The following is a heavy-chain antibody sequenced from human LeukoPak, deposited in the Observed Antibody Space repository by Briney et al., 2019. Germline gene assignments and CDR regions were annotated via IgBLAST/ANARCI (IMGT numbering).Heavy chain of an antibody. J-gene: IGHJ6*03. CDR1: GFTVSSNY. CDR2: IYSGGST. CDR3: ARNLDYYYMDV. V-gene: IGHV3-66*02. Sequence: GGSLGLSCAASGFTVSSNYMSWVRQAPGKGLEWVSVIYSGGSTYYADSVKGRFTISRDNSKNTLYLQMNSLRAEDTAVYYCARNLDYYYMDVWGKGTTVTVSS.